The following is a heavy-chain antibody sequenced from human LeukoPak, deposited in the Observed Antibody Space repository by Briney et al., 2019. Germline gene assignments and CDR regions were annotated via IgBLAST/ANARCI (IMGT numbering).Heavy chain of an antibody. J-gene: IGHJ5*02. CDR1: GGSFSGYY. Sequence: PSETLSLTCAVYGGSFSGYYWSWLRQPPGKGLEWIGEINHSGSTNYNPSLRSRVTISVDTSKNQFSLKLSSVTAADTAVYYCARGHIHYAFWSGYYSWFDPWGQGTLVTVSS. CDR2: INHSGST. D-gene: IGHD3-3*01. V-gene: IGHV4-34*01. CDR3: ARGHIHYAFWSGYYSWFDP.